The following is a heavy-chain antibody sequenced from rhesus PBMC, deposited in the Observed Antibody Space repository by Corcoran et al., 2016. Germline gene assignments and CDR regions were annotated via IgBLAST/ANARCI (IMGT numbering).Heavy chain of an antibody. V-gene: IGHV4S7*01. CDR2: MCGSSGST. Sequence: QVQLQESGPGLVKPSETLSLTCAVPGGSISDNYYCNWIRQSPGKGLEWIGNMCGSSGSTYYNPSLKSRVTTSKDTTKNQFSLKLTSVTAADTAVYYCARDYVLSYWGQGVLVTVSS. J-gene: IGHJ4*01. CDR3: ARDYVLSY. D-gene: IGHD2-2*01. CDR1: GGSISDNYY.